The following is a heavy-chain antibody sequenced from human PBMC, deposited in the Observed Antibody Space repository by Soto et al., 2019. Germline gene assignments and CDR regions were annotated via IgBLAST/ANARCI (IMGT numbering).Heavy chain of an antibody. V-gene: IGHV3-21*01. Sequence: GSLRLSCAASGFTFSTYSMNWVRQAPGKGLEWVSSISSSSSYIYYADSVKGRFTISRDNAKNSLYLQMNSLRAEDTAVYYCASYGPAPVYGMDVWGQGTTVTVSS. CDR3: ASYGPAPVYGMDV. J-gene: IGHJ6*02. CDR2: ISSSSSYI. D-gene: IGHD3-10*01. CDR1: GFTFSTYS.